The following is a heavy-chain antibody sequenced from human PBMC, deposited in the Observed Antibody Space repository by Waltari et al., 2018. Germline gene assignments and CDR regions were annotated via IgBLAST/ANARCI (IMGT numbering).Heavy chain of an antibody. CDR2: INRGGSST. D-gene: IGHD3-22*01. Sequence: EVQLVESGGGLVQPGGSLRLSCAASGFTFSSYWMHWVRQAPGKGLVWVSRINRGGSSTSYADSVKGRFTISRDNAKNTLYLQMNSLRAEDTAVYYCARDMGPNDSSGYEGAYWGQGTLVTVSS. CDR1: GFTFSSYW. V-gene: IGHV3-74*01. J-gene: IGHJ4*02. CDR3: ARDMGPNDSSGYEGAY.